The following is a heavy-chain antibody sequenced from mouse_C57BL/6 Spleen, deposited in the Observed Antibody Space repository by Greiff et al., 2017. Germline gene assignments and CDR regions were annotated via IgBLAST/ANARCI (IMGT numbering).Heavy chain of an antibody. Sequence: VQLQQPGAELVRPGTSVKLSCKASGYTFTSYWMHWVKQRPGQGLEWIGVIDPSDSYTNYNQKFKGKATLTVDTSSSTAYMQLSSLTSEDSAVYYCAAGKKGDYFDYWGQGTTLTVSS. CDR1: GYTFTSYW. J-gene: IGHJ2*01. V-gene: IGHV1-59*01. CDR2: IDPSDSYT. CDR3: AAGKKGDYFDY.